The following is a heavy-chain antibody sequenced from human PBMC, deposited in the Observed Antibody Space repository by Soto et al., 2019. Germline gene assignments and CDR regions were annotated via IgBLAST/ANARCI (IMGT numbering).Heavy chain of an antibody. CDR1: GYRFTSYW. CDR2: IFPSDSDT. CDR3: ARKDKSGYFNWFDP. Sequence: GESPKISCRTSGYRFTSYWIAWVRQMPGKGLEWMGIIFPSDSDTRYSPSFQGQVTISADRSTSTVFLQWASPKASDTAVYFCARKDKSGYFNWFDPWGQGTLVTVSS. J-gene: IGHJ5*02. D-gene: IGHD3-22*01. V-gene: IGHV5-51*01.